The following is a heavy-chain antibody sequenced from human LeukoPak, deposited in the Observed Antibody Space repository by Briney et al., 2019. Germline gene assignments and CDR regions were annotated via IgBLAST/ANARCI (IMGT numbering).Heavy chain of an antibody. CDR1: GFTFDDYA. J-gene: IGHJ4*02. Sequence: GGSLRLSCAASGFTFDDYAMHWVRQAPGKGLEWVSGISWNSGSIGYADSVKGRFTISRDNAKNSVYLQMNSLRAEDTAVYYCARAATYNWNDVNYWGQGTLVTVSS. D-gene: IGHD1-20*01. V-gene: IGHV3-9*01. CDR2: ISWNSGSI. CDR3: ARAATYNWNDVNY.